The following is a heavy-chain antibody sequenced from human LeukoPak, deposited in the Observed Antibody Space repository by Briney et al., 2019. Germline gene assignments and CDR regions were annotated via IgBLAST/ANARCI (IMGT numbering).Heavy chain of an antibody. CDR1: GFTFGDYA. CDR3: TRVDCSSTSCYISHADY. D-gene: IGHD2-2*02. J-gene: IGHJ4*02. V-gene: IGHV3-49*04. CDR2: IRSKVYGGTP. Sequence: GGSLRLSCTPSGFTFGDYAMSWVRQATGKGGEWVGFIRSKVYGGTPEYAASVKGRFTISTDDSKSIAYLQMNSLKTEDTAVYYCTRVDCSSTSCYISHADYWGRGTLVTVSS.